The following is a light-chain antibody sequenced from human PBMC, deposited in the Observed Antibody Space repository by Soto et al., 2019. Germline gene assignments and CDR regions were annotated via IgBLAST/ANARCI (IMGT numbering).Light chain of an antibody. Sequence: QAVVTQPPSVSGAPGQRVTISCTGSSSNIGAGYDVHWYQQLPGTAPKLLIYGNFNRPSGVPDRFSGSKSGTSASLAITGLQAEDEADYYCQSYDTSLRVVVFAGGTKVTVL. CDR2: GNF. CDR1: SSNIGAGYD. J-gene: IGLJ2*01. CDR3: QSYDTSLRVVV. V-gene: IGLV1-40*01.